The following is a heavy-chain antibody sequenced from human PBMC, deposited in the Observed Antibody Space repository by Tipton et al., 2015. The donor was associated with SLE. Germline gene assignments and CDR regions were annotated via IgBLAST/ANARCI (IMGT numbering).Heavy chain of an antibody. CDR1: GDSLNNHY. Sequence: TLSLTCSVSGDSLNNHYWSWLRQPAGRELEWIGRIYTNGHTNYNPSLESRVTMSVDTSKNQFSQKLNSVTAADTAVYYCARQVGLGRWYFDLWGRGTLVTVSS. D-gene: IGHD6-19*01. CDR3: ARQVGLGRWYFDL. CDR2: IYTNGHT. V-gene: IGHV4-4*07. J-gene: IGHJ2*01.